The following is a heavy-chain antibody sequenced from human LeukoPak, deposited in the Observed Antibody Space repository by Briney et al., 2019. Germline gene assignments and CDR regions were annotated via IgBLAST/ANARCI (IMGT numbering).Heavy chain of an antibody. Sequence: GGSLRLSCAASGFTFSSYAMSWVRQAPGMGLEWVSVISGGGGTTLYADSVKCRFTISRDNSKNTVYLQMNSLRAEDTAVYCGAKRACSGCSCLSPLDYWGQGTLVTVSS. D-gene: IGHD2-15*01. CDR3: AKRACSGCSCLSPLDY. V-gene: IGHV3-23*01. J-gene: IGHJ4*02. CDR2: ISGGGGTT. CDR1: GFTFSSYA.